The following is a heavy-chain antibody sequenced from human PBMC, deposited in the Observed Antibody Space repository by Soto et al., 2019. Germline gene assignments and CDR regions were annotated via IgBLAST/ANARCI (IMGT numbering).Heavy chain of an antibody. J-gene: IGHJ4*02. D-gene: IGHD3-22*01. CDR2: IYYSGST. CDR1: GGSISSGGYY. Sequence: QVQLQESGPGLVKPSQTLSRTCTVSGGSISSGGYYWSCIRQHPGKGLEWIGYIYYSGSTYYNPSLKSRVTISVHTSKNQFSLKLSSVTAADTAVYYCASGYDSRAAAPLDYWGQGILVTVSS. V-gene: IGHV4-31*03. CDR3: ASGYDSRAAAPLDY.